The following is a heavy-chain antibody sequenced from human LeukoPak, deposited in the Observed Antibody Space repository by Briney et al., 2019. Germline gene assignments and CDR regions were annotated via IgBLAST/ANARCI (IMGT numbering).Heavy chain of an antibody. Sequence: GGSLRLSCAASGFTFSSYAMSWVRQAPGKGLEWVSLISGDGDSTYYADSVKGRFTISRDNSKNSLYLQMNSLRTEDTALYYCAKDRPSSTGGYYYYYGMDVWGQGTTVTVSS. CDR3: AKDRPSSTGGYYYYYGMDV. V-gene: IGHV3-43*02. CDR1: GFTFSSYA. CDR2: ISGDGDST. J-gene: IGHJ6*02. D-gene: IGHD4-17*01.